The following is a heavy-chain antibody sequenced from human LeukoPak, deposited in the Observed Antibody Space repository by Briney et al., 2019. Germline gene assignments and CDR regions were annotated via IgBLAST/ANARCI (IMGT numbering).Heavy chain of an antibody. D-gene: IGHD2-2*02. CDR3: AKCLPWGVALAATPWVDAFDI. CDR2: INPNSGGT. J-gene: IGHJ3*02. V-gene: IGHV1-2*02. Sequence: ASVKVSCKASGYTFTGYYMHWVRQAPGQGLEWMGWINPNSGGTNYAQKFQGRVTMTRDTSISTAYMELSRLRSDDTAVYYCAKCLPWGVALAATPWVDAFDIWGQGTMVTVSS. CDR1: GYTFTGYY.